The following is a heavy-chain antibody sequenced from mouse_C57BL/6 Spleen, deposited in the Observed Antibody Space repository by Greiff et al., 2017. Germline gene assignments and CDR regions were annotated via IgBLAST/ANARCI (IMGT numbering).Heavy chain of an antibody. CDR3: TDWDAGDY. J-gene: IGHJ2*01. CDR2: IRLKSDNYAT. D-gene: IGHD4-1*01. V-gene: IGHV6-3*01. Sequence: EVMLVESGGGLVQPGGSMKLSCVASGFTFSNYWMNWVRQSPEKGLEWVAQIRLKSDNYATHYAESVKGRFTISRDDSKSSVYLQMNNLRAEDTGMYYCTDWDAGDYWGQGTTLTVSS. CDR1: GFTFSNYW.